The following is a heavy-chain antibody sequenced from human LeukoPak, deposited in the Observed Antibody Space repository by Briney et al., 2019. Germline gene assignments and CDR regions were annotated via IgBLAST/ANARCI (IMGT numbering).Heavy chain of an antibody. CDR3: AKNGGRGAYCTGGTCYPYFYYYMDV. V-gene: IGHV3-23*01. Sequence: GGSLRLSCAASGFTFSSYAMSWVRQAPGKGLEWVSAISGSGGSTYYADSVKGRFTISRDNSKNTLYLQMNSLRAEDTAIYYCAKNGGRGAYCTGGTCYPYFYYYMDVWGKGTTVTI. CDR1: GFTFSSYA. CDR2: ISGSGGST. D-gene: IGHD2-15*01. J-gene: IGHJ6*03.